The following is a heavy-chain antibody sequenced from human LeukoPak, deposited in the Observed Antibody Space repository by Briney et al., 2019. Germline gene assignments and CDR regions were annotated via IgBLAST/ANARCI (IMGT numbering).Heavy chain of an antibody. CDR2: ISSSSSTI. Sequence: GGSLRLSCAASGFTFSSYSMNWVRQAPGKGLEWVSYISSSSSTIYYADSVKGRFTISRDNAKNSLYLQMNSLRAEDTAVYYCARARRDAFDIWGQGTMVTVSS. CDR3: ARARRDAFDI. V-gene: IGHV3-48*04. J-gene: IGHJ3*02. CDR1: GFTFSSYS.